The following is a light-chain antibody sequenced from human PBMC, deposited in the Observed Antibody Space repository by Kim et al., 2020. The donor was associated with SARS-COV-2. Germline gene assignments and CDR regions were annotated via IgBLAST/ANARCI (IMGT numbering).Light chain of an antibody. CDR1: NIASKN. CDR3: YFWASASDLV. J-gene: IGLJ1*01. CDR2: YDN. V-gene: IGLV3-21*04. Sequence: SYELTQPPSVSVAPGKTARITCGGTNIASKNVHWYQQKPGQAPVLVIFYDNDRPSGIPERFSGSNSGNTATLTISRVEAGAEADDYCYFWASASDLVFGT.